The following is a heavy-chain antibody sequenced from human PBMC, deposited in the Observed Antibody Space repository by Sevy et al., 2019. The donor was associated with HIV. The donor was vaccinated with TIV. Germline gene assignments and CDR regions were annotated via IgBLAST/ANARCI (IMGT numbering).Heavy chain of an antibody. D-gene: IGHD3-3*01. J-gene: IGHJ4*02. CDR3: ARGRITIFGVVIELDY. CDR2: MNPNSGNT. CDR1: GYTFTSYD. V-gene: IGHV1-8*01. Sequence: ASVKVSCKASGYTFTSYDINWVRQATGQGLEWMGWMNPNSGNTGYAQKFQGRVTMTRNTSISTAYMELSSLGSGDTAVYYCARGRITIFGVVIELDYWGQGTLVTVSS.